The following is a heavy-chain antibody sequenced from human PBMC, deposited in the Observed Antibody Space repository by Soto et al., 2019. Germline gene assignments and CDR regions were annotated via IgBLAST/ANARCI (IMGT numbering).Heavy chain of an antibody. CDR1: GYSFSFYW. D-gene: IGHD3-22*01. Sequence: PGESLKISCKASGYSFSFYWIGWVRQMPGKGLEWMAIMCPDDSDIRYSPSFQAHVTISANNSTSTAFLQWSSLKAANTAMYYCAAAYVYDFENSNYYRDAFDIWGQGTLVTVSS. CDR2: MCPDDSDI. V-gene: IGHV5-51*01. J-gene: IGHJ3*02. CDR3: AAAYVYDFENSNYYRDAFDI.